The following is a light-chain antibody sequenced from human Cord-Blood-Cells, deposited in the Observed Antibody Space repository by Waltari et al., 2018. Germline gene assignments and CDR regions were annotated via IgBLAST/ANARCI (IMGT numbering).Light chain of an antibody. CDR2: AAS. V-gene: IGKV1-39*01. J-gene: IGKJ1*01. Sequence: DTQMTQTAASLSASVGDRVSINCRASQSISSHLNWYQQKPGRAPKLLIYAASILQSGVPSRFSGSGSGTEFTLTICSLQPEDFATYYCQQSDSTPRTFGQVIKVEIK. CDR3: QQSDSTPRT. CDR1: QSISSH.